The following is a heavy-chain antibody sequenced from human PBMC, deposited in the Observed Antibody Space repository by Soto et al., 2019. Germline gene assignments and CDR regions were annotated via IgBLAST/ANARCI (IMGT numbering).Heavy chain of an antibody. J-gene: IGHJ4*02. D-gene: IGHD5-18*01. V-gene: IGHV3-74*01. CDR2: ISYDESTT. CDR3: ARGGANTAMAHDY. CDR1: GFTFSRYW. Sequence: VQLVESGGGLVQPGGSLRLSCAASGFTFSRYWMHWVRQAPGKGLVWVSRISYDESTTDYADSVKGRFTISRDSAKNTVYLQMNSLRAEDTAVYFCARGGANTAMAHDYWGQGTLVTVSS.